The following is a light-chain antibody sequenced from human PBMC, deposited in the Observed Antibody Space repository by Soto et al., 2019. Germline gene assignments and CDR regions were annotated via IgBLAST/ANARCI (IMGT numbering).Light chain of an antibody. CDR1: SSNIGAGYD. CDR3: QSYDSSLSGYVV. V-gene: IGLV1-40*01. J-gene: IGLJ2*01. Sequence: QSVLTQPPSVSGAPGQRVTISCTGSSSNIGAGYDVHWYQQLPGTASKLLIYGNSNRPSGVPDRFYGSKSGTSASLAITGLQAEDEADYYCQSYDSSLSGYVVFGGGTKLTVL. CDR2: GNS.